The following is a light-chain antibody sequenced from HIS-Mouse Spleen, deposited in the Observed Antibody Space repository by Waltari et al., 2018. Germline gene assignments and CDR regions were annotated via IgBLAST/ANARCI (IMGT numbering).Light chain of an antibody. CDR3: SSYTSSSTYV. CDR2: DVS. Sequence: QSALTQPASVSGSPGQSITIACPGTRRDVGGSNYFSWYQQHPNKAPKLMIYDVSNRPSGVSNRFSGSKSGNTASLTISGLQAEDEADYYCSSYTSSSTYVFGTGTKVTVL. V-gene: IGLV2-14*03. J-gene: IGLJ1*01. CDR1: RRDVGGSNY.